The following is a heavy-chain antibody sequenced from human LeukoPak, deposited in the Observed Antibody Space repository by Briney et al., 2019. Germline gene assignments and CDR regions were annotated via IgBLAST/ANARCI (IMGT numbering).Heavy chain of an antibody. D-gene: IGHD5-18*01. Sequence: SETLSLTCTVSGGSISGSSYYWGWIRQPPGKGLEWIGSIYYSGSTNYNPSLKSRVTISVDTSKNQFSLKLSSVTAADTAVYYCARGGYSYGSLYWGQGTLVTVSS. CDR3: ARGGYSYGSLY. J-gene: IGHJ4*02. CDR2: IYYSGST. CDR1: GGSISGSSYY. V-gene: IGHV4-39*07.